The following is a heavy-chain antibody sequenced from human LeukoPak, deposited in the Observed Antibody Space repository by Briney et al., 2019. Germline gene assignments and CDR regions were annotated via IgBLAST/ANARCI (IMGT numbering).Heavy chain of an antibody. CDR1: GFILSNYG. V-gene: IGHV3-33*01. CDR3: ARDHRPEIQYYYLDV. CDR2: LLYDGNTN. D-gene: IGHD1-14*01. Sequence: GRSLRLSCAPSGFILSNYGMHWVRQAPGKGLEWVADLLYDGNTNHYADSVRGRLTISRDISKNTFYVQMNSLTAEDTAVYYCARDHRPEIQYYYLDVWGKGSAVGVSS. J-gene: IGHJ6*03.